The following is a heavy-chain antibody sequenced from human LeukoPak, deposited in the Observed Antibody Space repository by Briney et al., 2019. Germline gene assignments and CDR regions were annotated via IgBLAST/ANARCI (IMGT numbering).Heavy chain of an antibody. CDR3: ARDNGYYYYYGTDV. CDR2: ISSSSSYI. Sequence: GGSLRLSCAASGFTFSSYSMNWVRQAPGKGLEWVSSISSSSSYIYYADSVKGRFTISRDNAKNSLYLQMNSLRAEDTAVYYCARDNGYYYYYGTDVWGQGTTVTVSS. CDR1: GFTFSSYS. J-gene: IGHJ6*02. V-gene: IGHV3-21*01.